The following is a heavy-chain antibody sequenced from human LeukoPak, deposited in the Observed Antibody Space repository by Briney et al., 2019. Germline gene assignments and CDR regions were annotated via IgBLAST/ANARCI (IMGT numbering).Heavy chain of an antibody. CDR3: ARDLGYCSSPSCRPGVY. D-gene: IGHD2-2*01. Sequence: GGSLRLSCAASGFTFDDYGMSWVRQAPGKGLEWVPGINWNGGSTGYADSVKGRFTISRDNAKNSLYLQMNSLRAEDTALYYWARDLGYCSSPSCRPGVYGGQEPLVTVSS. CDR1: GFTFDDYG. CDR2: INWNGGST. J-gene: IGHJ4*02. V-gene: IGHV3-20*04.